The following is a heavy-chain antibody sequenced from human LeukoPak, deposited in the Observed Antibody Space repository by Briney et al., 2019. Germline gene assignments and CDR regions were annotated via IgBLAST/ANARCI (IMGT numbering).Heavy chain of an antibody. V-gene: IGHV4-61*10. CDR1: GGSISSGSYY. D-gene: IGHD2-15*01. J-gene: IGHJ4*02. CDR2: IYYSGST. Sequence: SSQTLSLTCTVSGGSISSGSYYWSWIRQPAGKGLEWIGYIYYSGSTNYNPSLKSRVTISMDTSKNQFSLKLTSVTAADTAVYYCARDRSLDYWGQGTLVTVSS. CDR3: ARDRSLDY.